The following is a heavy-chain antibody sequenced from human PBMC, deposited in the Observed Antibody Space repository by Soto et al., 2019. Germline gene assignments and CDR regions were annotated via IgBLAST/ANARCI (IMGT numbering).Heavy chain of an antibody. D-gene: IGHD3-16*02. J-gene: IGHJ4*02. CDR2: IYTSGST. Sequence: QVQLQESGPGLVKPSETLSLTCTVSGGSISSYYWSWIRQPAGKGLEWIGRIYTSGSTNYNPSLKSRVTMSVDTSKNQFSLKLSSVTAADTAVYYCARDSYDYVWGSYHNFDYWGQGTLVTVSS. V-gene: IGHV4-4*07. CDR3: ARDSYDYVWGSYHNFDY. CDR1: GGSISSYY.